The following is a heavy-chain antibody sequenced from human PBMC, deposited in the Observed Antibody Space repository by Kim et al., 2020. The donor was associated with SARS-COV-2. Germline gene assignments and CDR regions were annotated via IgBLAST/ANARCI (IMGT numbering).Heavy chain of an antibody. CDR2: ISYDGSNK. CDR3: AKDTVVTPGAGYYYYGMDV. J-gene: IGHJ6*02. V-gene: IGHV3-30*18. CDR1: GFTFSSYG. Sequence: GGSLRLSCAASGFTFSSYGMHWVRQAPGKGLEWVAVISYDGSNKYYADSVKGRFTISRDNSKNTLYLQMNSLRAEDTAVYYCAKDTVVTPGAGYYYYGMDVWGQGTTVTVSS. D-gene: IGHD2-21*02.